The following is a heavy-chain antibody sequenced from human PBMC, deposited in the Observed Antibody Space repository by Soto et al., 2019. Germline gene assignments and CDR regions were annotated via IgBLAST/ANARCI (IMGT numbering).Heavy chain of an antibody. D-gene: IGHD1-26*01. Sequence: EVQLVESGGGFVQPGGSLRLSCVASRFSFTNAWMSWVRQAPGKGPEWVGRIKSNTDGGTADYAAPVKGRFTISRDDSQNTRYLHMDSLKSEDTAVYHCSTDIGIYGLDIWGQGTTVTVSS. V-gene: IGHV3-15*01. CDR3: STDIGIYGLDI. CDR1: RFSFTNAW. J-gene: IGHJ6*02. CDR2: IKSNTDGGTA.